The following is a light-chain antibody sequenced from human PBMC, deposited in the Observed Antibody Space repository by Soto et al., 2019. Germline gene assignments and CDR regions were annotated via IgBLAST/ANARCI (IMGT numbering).Light chain of an antibody. Sequence: EIVLTQSPATLSLSPGERATLSCGASQSVSSYLAWYQQKPGQAPRLLIYDASNRATGIPARFSGSGSGTDFTLTISSLEPDDFEVYYCQQRRHWPWTFGQGTKADIX. CDR3: QQRRHWPWT. CDR1: QSVSSY. J-gene: IGKJ1*01. V-gene: IGKV3-11*01. CDR2: DAS.